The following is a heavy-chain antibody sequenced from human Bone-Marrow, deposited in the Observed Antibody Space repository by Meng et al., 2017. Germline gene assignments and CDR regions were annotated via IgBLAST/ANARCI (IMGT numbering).Heavy chain of an antibody. CDR3: ASESDQYYYDSSGYYWNAFDI. CDR2: IYPGDSDT. J-gene: IGHJ3*02. CDR1: GYSFTSYW. V-gene: IGHV5-51*01. Sequence: KVSCKGSGYSFTSYWIGWVRQMPGKGLEWMGIIYPGDSDTRYSPSLQGQVTISADKSISTAYLQWSSLKASDTAMYYCASESDQYYYDSSGYYWNAFDIWGQGTMVTVSS. D-gene: IGHD3-22*01.